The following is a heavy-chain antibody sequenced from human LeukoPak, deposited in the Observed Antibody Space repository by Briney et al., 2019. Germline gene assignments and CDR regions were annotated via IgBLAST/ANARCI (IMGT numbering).Heavy chain of an antibody. CDR1: GFTFGDYA. Sequence: GGSLRLSCATAGFTFGDYAIHWFRQAPGKGLEWVSGIRVSGSTYYPDSVTGRFTISRDNSENTLYLQMSGLRAEDTAIYYCAKGTGDTAYYFDFWGQGVLVTVSS. CDR3: AKGTGDTAYYFDF. V-gene: IGHV3-23*01. D-gene: IGHD7-27*01. J-gene: IGHJ4*02. CDR2: IRVSGST.